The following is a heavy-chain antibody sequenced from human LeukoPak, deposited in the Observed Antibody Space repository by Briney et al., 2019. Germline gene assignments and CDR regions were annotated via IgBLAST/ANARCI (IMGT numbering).Heavy chain of an antibody. J-gene: IGHJ3*02. CDR3: ARRSDAFHI. CDR2: IYYRGST. CDR1: GGSISSTNYY. V-gene: IGHV4-39*01. Sequence: SETLSLTCTVSGGSISSTNYYWGWIRQPPGKGLEWIGNIYYRGSTYYNPSLKSRVTISVDTSKNQFSLKLSSVTAADTAVYYCARRSDAFHIWGQGTMVTVSS.